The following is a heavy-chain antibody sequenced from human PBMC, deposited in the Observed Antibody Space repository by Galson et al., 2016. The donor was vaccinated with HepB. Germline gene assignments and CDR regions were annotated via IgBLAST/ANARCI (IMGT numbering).Heavy chain of an antibody. CDR3: ALFGSSTSFAY. J-gene: IGHJ4*02. V-gene: IGHV4-59*01. CDR2: IYYGGTT. CDR1: GGSISAYY. Sequence: ETLSLTCTVSGGSISAYYWTWIRQSPGKGLEWIGCIYYGGTTHHNPSLKSRVTISVDTSKNQFSLRLNSVTAADTAVYYCALFGSSTSFAYWGQGTLVTVSS. D-gene: IGHD2-2*01.